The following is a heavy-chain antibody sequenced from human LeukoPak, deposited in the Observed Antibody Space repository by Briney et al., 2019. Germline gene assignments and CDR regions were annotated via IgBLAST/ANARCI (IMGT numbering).Heavy chain of an antibody. CDR3: ARAETVWASDYDNNGYYDY. V-gene: IGHV7-4-1*02. D-gene: IGHD3-22*01. Sequence: ASVRVSCKASGYPFTTYTMNWVRQAPGQGLEWMGWINTNTGSPTYAQAFTGRFVFSLDTSVSTAFLQINSLRAEDTAVYFCARAETVWASDYDNNGYYDYWGQGTLVTVSS. CDR1: GYPFTTYT. CDR2: INTNTGSP. J-gene: IGHJ4*02.